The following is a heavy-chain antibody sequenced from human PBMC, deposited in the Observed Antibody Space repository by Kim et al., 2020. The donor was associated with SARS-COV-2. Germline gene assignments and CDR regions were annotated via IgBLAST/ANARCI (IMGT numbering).Heavy chain of an antibody. CDR3: ARDLELPARIQLWPGDWYYYRDV. CDR2: INTNTGNP. D-gene: IGHD5-18*01. CDR1: GYTFTSYA. Sequence: ASVKVSCKASGYTFTSYAMNWVRQAPGQGLEWMGWINTNTGNPTYAQGFTGRFVFSLDTSVSTAYLQISSLKAEDTAVYYCARDLELPARIQLWPGDWYYYRDVWGKGTTVTVS. V-gene: IGHV7-4-1*02. J-gene: IGHJ6*03.